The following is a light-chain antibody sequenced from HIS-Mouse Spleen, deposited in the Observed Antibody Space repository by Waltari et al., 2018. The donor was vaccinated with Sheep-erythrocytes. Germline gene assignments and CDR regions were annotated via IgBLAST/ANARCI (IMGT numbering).Light chain of an antibody. V-gene: IGLV2-23*01. CDR2: EAL. Sequence: QSALTQPASVSGSPGQSITISCTGTSSDVGGYNLFSWYHQHPGKAPKLMIYEALKRTSGVSNRFSGSKSGNTASLTISGLQAEGEADYYCCSYAGSSTPWVFGGGTKPTVL. CDR1: SSDVGGYNL. CDR3: CSYAGSSTPWV. J-gene: IGLJ3*02.